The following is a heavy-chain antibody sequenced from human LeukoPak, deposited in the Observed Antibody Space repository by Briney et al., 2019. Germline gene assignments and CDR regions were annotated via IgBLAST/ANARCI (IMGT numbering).Heavy chain of an antibody. CDR1: GFTFSRFW. CDR3: ARDSDAGFDY. Sequence: GGSLRLSCIGSGFTFSRFWMHWVRQAPGKGLEWVSRASSDGSSTVYADSVKGRFTISRGNAKKTLYLQMNSLRVEDTARYYCARDSDAGFDYWGRGTLVTVSS. CDR2: ASSDGSST. J-gene: IGHJ4*02. V-gene: IGHV3-74*01.